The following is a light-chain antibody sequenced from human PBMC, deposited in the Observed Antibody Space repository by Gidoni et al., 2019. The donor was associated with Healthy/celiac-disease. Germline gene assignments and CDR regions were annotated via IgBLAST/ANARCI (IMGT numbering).Light chain of an antibody. V-gene: IGKV3-20*01. Sequence: DIVLTQSPGTLSLSPGERATLSCRASQSVSDTYLAWYQQKPGQAPRLLIYGASSRASGIPDRFSGSGSGTDFTLTISRLEPEDFAVYYCQQYGSSVLTFGGGTKVEIK. CDR2: GAS. CDR1: QSVSDTY. J-gene: IGKJ4*01. CDR3: QQYGSSVLT.